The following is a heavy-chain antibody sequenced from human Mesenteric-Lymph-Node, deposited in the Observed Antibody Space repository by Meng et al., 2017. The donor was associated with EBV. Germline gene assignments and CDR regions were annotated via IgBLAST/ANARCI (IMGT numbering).Heavy chain of an antibody. CDR1: GGSISTTNYY. D-gene: IGHD3/OR15-3a*01. CDR3: VRSRGWTQVEWFDP. V-gene: IGHV4-39*01. J-gene: IGHJ5*02. Sequence: QLQPQEAGSRLVKPSETLSLTCTVSGGSISTTNYYWSWVRQPPGKGLEWLGGIYYSGITYYNPSLTSRVDLSVDTSKNRFSLKLFSLTTEDTAVYFCVRSRGWTQVEWFDPWGPGILVTVFS. CDR2: IYYSGIT.